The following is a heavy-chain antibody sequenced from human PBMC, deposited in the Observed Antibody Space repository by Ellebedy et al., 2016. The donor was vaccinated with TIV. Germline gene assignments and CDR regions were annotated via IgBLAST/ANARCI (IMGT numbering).Heavy chain of an antibody. J-gene: IGHJ2*01. V-gene: IGHV3-30-3*01. CDR1: GFSFSEHA. D-gene: IGHD3/OR15-3a*01. Sequence: GESLKISCAASGFSFSEHAMHWVRRAPGQGLEWVAVISYDGGDENHADSVKGRFSISRENSENMLYLQMNSLRTEDTAVYYCARTPRWTGSNWYFDLWGRGTLVTVSS. CDR3: ARTPRWTGSNWYFDL. CDR2: ISYDGGDE.